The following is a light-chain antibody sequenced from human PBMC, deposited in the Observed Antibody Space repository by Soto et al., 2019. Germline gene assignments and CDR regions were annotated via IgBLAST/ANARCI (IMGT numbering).Light chain of an antibody. CDR3: SSYTSSSTPVV. J-gene: IGLJ2*01. CDR1: SSDVGGYNY. CDR2: EVS. V-gene: IGLV2-14*01. Sequence: QSALTLPASVSGSPGQSITISCTGTSSDVGGYNYGSWYQQHPGKAPKLMIYEVSNRPSGVSNRFSGSKSGNTASLPISGLQAEDEADYYCSSYTSSSTPVVFGGGTTLTVL.